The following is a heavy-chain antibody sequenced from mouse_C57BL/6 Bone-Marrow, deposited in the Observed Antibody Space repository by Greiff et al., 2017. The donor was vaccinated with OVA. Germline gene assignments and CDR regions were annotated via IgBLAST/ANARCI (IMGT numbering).Heavy chain of an antibody. Sequence: QVQLQQPGAELVKPGASVKLSCKASGYTFTSYWMHWVKQRPGQGLEWIGMIHPNSGSTNYNEKFKSKATLTVDKSSSTAYMQLSSLTSEDSAVYYCAILGRYWYFDVWGTGTTVTVSS. D-gene: IGHD4-1*01. CDR3: AILGRYWYFDV. V-gene: IGHV1-64*01. J-gene: IGHJ1*03. CDR1: GYTFTSYW. CDR2: IHPNSGST.